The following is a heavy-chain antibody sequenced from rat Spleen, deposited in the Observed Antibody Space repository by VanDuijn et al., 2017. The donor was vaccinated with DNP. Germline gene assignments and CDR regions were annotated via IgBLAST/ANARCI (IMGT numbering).Heavy chain of an antibody. CDR2: ITNSGGST. J-gene: IGHJ1*01. CDR1: GFTFSNYG. V-gene: IGHV5-19*01. Sequence: EVQLVESGGGLVQPGRSLKLSCAVSGFTFSNYGMAWVRQAPTKGLEWVASITNSGGSTYYRDSVKGRFTISRDNAKSTLYLQMDSLRSEDTATYYCTTLDFWGPGTMVTVSS. CDR3: TTLDF.